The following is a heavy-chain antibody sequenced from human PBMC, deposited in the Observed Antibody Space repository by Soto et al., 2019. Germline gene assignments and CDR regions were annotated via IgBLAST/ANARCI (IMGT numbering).Heavy chain of an antibody. CDR1: GCTFSSYA. V-gene: IGHV1-69*13. D-gene: IGHD6-13*01. CDR3: ARDKGAAYYYGMDV. CDR2: IIPIFGTA. J-gene: IGHJ6*02. Sequence: VKVSCKASGCTFSSYAISWVRQAPGQGLEWMGGIIPIFGTANYAQKFQGRVTITADESTSTAYMELSSLRSEDTAVYYCARDKGAAYYYGMDVWGQGTTVTVSS.